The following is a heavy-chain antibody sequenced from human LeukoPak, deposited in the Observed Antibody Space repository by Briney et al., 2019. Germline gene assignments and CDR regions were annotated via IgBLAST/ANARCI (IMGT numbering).Heavy chain of an antibody. J-gene: IGHJ4*02. CDR3: ARAGKDVEMATIGYYFDY. D-gene: IGHD5-24*01. Sequence: PSETLSLTCSVSGGSFGSTSYYWGWIRQPPGKGLEWIANIYHTGSTYYNPSLKSRVTISVDTSKNQFSLKLSSVTAADTAVYYCARAGKDVEMATIGYYFDYWGQGTLVTVSS. CDR1: GGSFGSTSYY. CDR2: IYHTGST. V-gene: IGHV4-39*07.